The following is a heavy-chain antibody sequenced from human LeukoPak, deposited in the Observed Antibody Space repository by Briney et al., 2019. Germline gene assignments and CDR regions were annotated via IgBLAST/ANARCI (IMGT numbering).Heavy chain of an antibody. D-gene: IGHD6-19*01. Sequence: GGPLRLSCAASGFTLSYSNMNWVRQAPGKGLEWVSYISSSSRTIYYADSVKGRFTSSRDNGKNSLYLQMNSLRAEDTAVYYCARDLGTVASYLFDFWGQGTLVTVSS. CDR3: ARDLGTVASYLFDF. CDR2: ISSSSRTI. V-gene: IGHV3-48*01. J-gene: IGHJ4*02. CDR1: GFTLSYSN.